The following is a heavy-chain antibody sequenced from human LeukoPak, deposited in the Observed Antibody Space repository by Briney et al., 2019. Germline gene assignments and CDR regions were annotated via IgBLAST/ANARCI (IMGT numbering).Heavy chain of an antibody. D-gene: IGHD1-14*01. CDR3: ARVGPWVNPDYYYYYMDV. Sequence: GGSLRPSCAASGFTFSSYEMNWVRQAPGKGLAGVSYISSSGSTIYYADSVKGRFTISRENAKNSLYLQMNSLRAEDTAVYYCARVGPWVNPDYYYYYMDVWGKGTTVTVSS. V-gene: IGHV3-48*03. J-gene: IGHJ6*03. CDR2: ISSSGSTI. CDR1: GFTFSSYE.